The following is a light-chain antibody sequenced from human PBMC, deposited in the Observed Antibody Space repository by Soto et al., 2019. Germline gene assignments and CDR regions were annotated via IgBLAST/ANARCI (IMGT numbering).Light chain of an antibody. J-gene: IGKJ1*01. CDR3: QQYLSWT. CDR2: EAS. Sequence: DIQMTQSPSSLSASVGDRVTITCRASQNIGRWLAWYQQKPGKAPKFLIYEASTLESGVPSRFRGSGSGTQFTLTISSLQADDFATYYCQQYLSWTFGQGTRVEVK. V-gene: IGKV1-5*01. CDR1: QNIGRW.